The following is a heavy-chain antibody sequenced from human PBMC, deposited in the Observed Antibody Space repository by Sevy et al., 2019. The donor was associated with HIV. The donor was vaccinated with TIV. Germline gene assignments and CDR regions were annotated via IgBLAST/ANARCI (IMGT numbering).Heavy chain of an antibody. J-gene: IGHJ6*02. CDR2: ISSSGSTI. CDR1: GFTFSDYY. V-gene: IGHV3-11*01. CDR3: ARKRRDYYYYGMDV. Sequence: GGSLRLSCAASGFTFSDYYMSWIRQAPGKGLEWVSYISSSGSTIYYADSVKGRFTISRDNAKNSLYLQMNSLRAEDAAVYYCARKRRDYYYYGMDVWGQGTTVTVSS.